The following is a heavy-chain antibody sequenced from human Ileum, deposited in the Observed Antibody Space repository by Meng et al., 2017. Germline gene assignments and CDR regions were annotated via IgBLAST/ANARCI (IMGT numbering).Heavy chain of an antibody. V-gene: IGHV3-53*02. Sequence: EVHRGETGVGLIQRGESPYLSCAASGFTVRSNYISWVRQAPGKGLEWVSVIYDCGTTYYADSVKGRFTISRDDSKNTVFLQMNSLRGEDTAVYYCAGRYSSGWYVHWGQGTLVTVSS. J-gene: IGHJ5*02. CDR1: GFTVRSNY. D-gene: IGHD6-19*01. CDR2: IYDCGTT. CDR3: AGRYSSGWYVH.